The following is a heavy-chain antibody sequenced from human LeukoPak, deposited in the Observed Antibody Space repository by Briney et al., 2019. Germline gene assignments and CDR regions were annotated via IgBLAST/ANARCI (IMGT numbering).Heavy chain of an antibody. Sequence: ASVKVSCKASGYTFTNYAMHWVRQAPGQRLEWMGWINAGNGITKYSQKFQGRVTITRDTSASTAYMELSSLRSEDTAVYYCARDEARITIFGVAGYFDYWGQGTLVTVSS. J-gene: IGHJ4*02. V-gene: IGHV1-3*01. CDR3: ARDEARITIFGVAGYFDY. CDR1: GYTFTNYA. D-gene: IGHD3-3*01. CDR2: INAGNGIT.